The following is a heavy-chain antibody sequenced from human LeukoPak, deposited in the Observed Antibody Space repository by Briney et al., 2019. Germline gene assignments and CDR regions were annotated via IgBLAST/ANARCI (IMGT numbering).Heavy chain of an antibody. CDR3: ARGLEYSYGHFDY. V-gene: IGHV1-2*02. D-gene: IGHD5-18*01. Sequence: ASVKVSCKASGYTFTGYYMHWVRQAPGQGFQWMGWINPNSGGTNYAQKFQGRVTMTRDTSISTAYMELSRLRSDDTAVYYCARGLEYSYGHFDYWGQGTLVTVFS. CDR2: INPNSGGT. J-gene: IGHJ4*02. CDR1: GYTFTGYY.